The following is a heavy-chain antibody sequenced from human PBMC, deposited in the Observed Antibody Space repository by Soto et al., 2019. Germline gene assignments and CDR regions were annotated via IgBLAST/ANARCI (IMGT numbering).Heavy chain of an antibody. CDR2: INHSGST. J-gene: IGHJ5*02. D-gene: IGHD6-6*01. V-gene: IGHV4-34*01. CDR1: GGSFSGYY. CDR3: ARGGLTARHNWFDP. Sequence: SETLSLTCAVYGGSFSGYYWSWIRQPPGKGLEWIGEINHSGSTNYNPSLKSRVTISVDTSKNQFSLKLSSVTAADTAVYYCARGGLTARHNWFDPWGQGTLVTVSS.